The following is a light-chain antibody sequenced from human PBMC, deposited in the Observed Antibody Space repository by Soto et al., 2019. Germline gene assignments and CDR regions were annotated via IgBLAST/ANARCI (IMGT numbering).Light chain of an antibody. CDR3: QQTNSFPIT. V-gene: IGKV1-12*01. CDR2: SAS. CDR1: QSVSSW. J-gene: IGKJ5*01. Sequence: DIQMTQSPSSVSASVGATVTIACRASQSVSSWLAWYQQKPGAAPKLMIYSASNLESGVPSRFSGSGSGTDCTLTISSLQPEDFATYYCQQTNSFPITLGQGTRLEI.